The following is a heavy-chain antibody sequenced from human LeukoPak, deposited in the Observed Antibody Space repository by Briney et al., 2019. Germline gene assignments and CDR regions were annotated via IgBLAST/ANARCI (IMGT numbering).Heavy chain of an antibody. CDR3: AIFYDSSGRHPSDAFDI. CDR2: INHSGST. CDR1: GGSFSGYY. V-gene: IGHV4-34*01. D-gene: IGHD3-22*01. Sequence: SETLSLTCAVCGGSFSGYYWSWIRQPPGKGLEWIGEINHSGSTNYNPSLKSRVTISVDTSKNQFSLKLSSVTAADTAVYYCAIFYDSSGRHPSDAFDIWGQGTMVTVSS. J-gene: IGHJ3*02.